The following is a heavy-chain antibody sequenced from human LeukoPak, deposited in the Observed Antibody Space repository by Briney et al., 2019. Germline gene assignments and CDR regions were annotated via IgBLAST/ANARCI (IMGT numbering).Heavy chain of an antibody. D-gene: IGHD6-19*01. CDR3: ARITNSSGWYYYYYYYMDV. V-gene: IGHV4-34*01. CDR2: INHSGST. CDR1: GGSFIGYY. Sequence: SAPLSLTCSVSGGSFIGYYWSWIRQPPGKGLEWIGEINHSGSTNYNPSLKSRVTISVDTSKNQFSLKLSSVTAADTAVYYCARITNSSGWYYYYYYYMDVWGKGTTVTVSS. J-gene: IGHJ6*03.